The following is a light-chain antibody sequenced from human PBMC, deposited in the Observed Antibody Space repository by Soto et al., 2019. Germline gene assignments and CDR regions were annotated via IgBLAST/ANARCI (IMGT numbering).Light chain of an antibody. CDR3: QQYDSYSYT. CDR1: QSISSS. Sequence: DIQMTQSPSTLSASVGDGVTITGRASQSISSSLAWYQQKPGKAPELLIYRASNLETGVPSRFSGSGSGTEFTLTISSLQPDDFGTYYCQQYDSYSYTFGQGTQLEIK. CDR2: RAS. J-gene: IGKJ2*01. V-gene: IGKV1-5*03.